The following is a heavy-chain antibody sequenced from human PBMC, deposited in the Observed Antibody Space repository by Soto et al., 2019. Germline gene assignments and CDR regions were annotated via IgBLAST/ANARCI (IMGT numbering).Heavy chain of an antibody. Sequence: AGGSLRLSCAASGFTFSSYSMNWVRQAPGKGLEWVSSISSSSSYIYYADSVKGRFTISRDNAKNSLYLQMNSLRAEDTAVYYCAGDSSSWYRWGDYYYGMDVWGQGTTVTVSS. D-gene: IGHD6-13*01. CDR3: AGDSSSWYRWGDYYYGMDV. J-gene: IGHJ6*02. V-gene: IGHV3-21*01. CDR2: ISSSSSYI. CDR1: GFTFSSYS.